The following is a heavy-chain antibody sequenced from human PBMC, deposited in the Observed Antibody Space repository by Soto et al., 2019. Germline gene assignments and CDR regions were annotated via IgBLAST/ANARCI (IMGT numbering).Heavy chain of an antibody. J-gene: IGHJ6*03. CDR3: ARGDCGGGTCYSLAGSFYYYMDV. V-gene: IGHV3-74*01. D-gene: IGHD2-15*01. CDR1: GFTFSNYW. CDR2: INSDGSVS. Sequence: EVQLVESGGGLVQPGGSLRLSCAASGFTFSNYWMYWVRQAPGKGLVWVSRINSDGSVSSYADSVKGRLTISRDNVKNTLYLLMDGLRAEDTAVYYCARGDCGGGTCYSLAGSFYYYMDVWGKGTTVTVFS.